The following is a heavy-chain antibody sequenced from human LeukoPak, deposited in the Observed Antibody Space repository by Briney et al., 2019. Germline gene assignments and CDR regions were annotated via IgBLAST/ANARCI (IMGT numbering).Heavy chain of an antibody. V-gene: IGHV1-3*01. CDR3: ARGRCSSTSCAPWWFDP. D-gene: IGHD2-2*01. Sequence: ASVKVSCKASGYTFTSHAMHWVRQAPGQRLEWMGWINAGNGNTKYSQKFQDRVTITRDTSASTAYMELSSLRSEDTAVYYCARGRCSSTSCAPWWFDPWGQGTLVTVSS. CDR1: GYTFTSHA. J-gene: IGHJ5*02. CDR2: INAGNGNT.